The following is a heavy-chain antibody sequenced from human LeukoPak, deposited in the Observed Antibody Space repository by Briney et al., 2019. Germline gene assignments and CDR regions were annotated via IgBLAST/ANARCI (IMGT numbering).Heavy chain of an antibody. CDR3: ARRPYSSGWSLDT. V-gene: IGHV5-51*01. Sequence: GESLKISCKASGYSFTDYWIGWVRQMPGKGLEWMVMIYPGDSDTRYSPSFQGQVTISADKSISSAYLQWSSLKASDTAMYYCARRPYSSGWSLDTWGQGTLVTVSS. D-gene: IGHD6-19*01. CDR1: GYSFTDYW. J-gene: IGHJ4*02. CDR2: IYPGDSDT.